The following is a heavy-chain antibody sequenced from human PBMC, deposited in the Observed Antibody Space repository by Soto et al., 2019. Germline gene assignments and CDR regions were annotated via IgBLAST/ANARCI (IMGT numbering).Heavy chain of an antibody. Sequence: ASVKVSCKASGYTFTGYYMHWVRQAPGQGLEWMGWINPNSGGTNYAQKFQGRVTMTRDTSISTAYMELSRLRSDDTAVYYCASPPSLGITIFGVVPSTDYGMDVWGQGTTVTVSS. CDR1: GYTFTGYY. D-gene: IGHD3-3*01. V-gene: IGHV1-2*02. CDR2: INPNSGGT. J-gene: IGHJ6*02. CDR3: ASPPSLGITIFGVVPSTDYGMDV.